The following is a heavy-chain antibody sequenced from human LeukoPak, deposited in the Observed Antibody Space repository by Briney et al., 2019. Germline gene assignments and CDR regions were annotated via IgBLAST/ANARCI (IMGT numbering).Heavy chain of an antibody. CDR2: IYYSGST. Sequence: SETLSLTCTVSGGSISSYYWSWIRQPPGQGLEWIGYIYYSGSTNYNPSLKSRITISVDTSKNQFSLKLSSLPAADTAVYYWASHRGSTIFGVVPSYNWFDPWGQGTLVTVSS. J-gene: IGHJ5*02. CDR3: ASHRGSTIFGVVPSYNWFDP. CDR1: GGSISSYY. V-gene: IGHV4-59*08. D-gene: IGHD3-3*01.